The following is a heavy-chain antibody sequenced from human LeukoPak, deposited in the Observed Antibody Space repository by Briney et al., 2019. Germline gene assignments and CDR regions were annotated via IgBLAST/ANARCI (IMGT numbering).Heavy chain of an antibody. CDR1: GYTFTSYY. V-gene: IGHV1-46*01. J-gene: IGHJ4*02. CDR3: ARVETHYYGSGRALDY. D-gene: IGHD3-10*01. Sequence: GASVKVSCKASGYTFTSYYMHWVRQAPGQGLEWMGIINPSGGSTSYAQKFQSRVTMTRDMSTSTVYMELSSLRSEDTAVYYCARVETHYYGSGRALDYWGQGTLVTVSS. CDR2: INPSGGST.